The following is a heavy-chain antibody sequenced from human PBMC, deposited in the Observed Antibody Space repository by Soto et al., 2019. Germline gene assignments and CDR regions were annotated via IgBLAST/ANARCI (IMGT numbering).Heavy chain of an antibody. D-gene: IGHD2-2*01. Sequence: ASVNVSCKTSGYNFVNYCVTWGRQAPGQGLEWMGWISGYNGNTKYAQKFQGRVTMTTDTSTSTAYMELRSLRSDDTAVYYCARDEVPAANWLDPWGQGTLVTVSS. J-gene: IGHJ5*02. CDR3: ARDEVPAANWLDP. CDR1: GYNFVNYC. V-gene: IGHV1-18*01. CDR2: ISGYNGNT.